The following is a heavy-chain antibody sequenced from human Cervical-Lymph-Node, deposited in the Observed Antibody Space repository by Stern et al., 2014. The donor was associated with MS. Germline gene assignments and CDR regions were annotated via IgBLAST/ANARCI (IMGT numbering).Heavy chain of an antibody. J-gene: IGHJ4*02. V-gene: IGHV3-21*01. CDR3: ARVRSYYYDSSGLDY. CDR1: GFTFSSYS. D-gene: IGHD3-22*01. Sequence: EVQLVESGGGLVTPGGALRLSCAASGFTFSSYSMNWVRQAPGKGLEWVSSISSSSSYIYYADSVKGRFTNSRDNAKNSLYLQMNSLRAEDTAVYYCARVRSYYYDSSGLDYWGQGTLVTVSS. CDR2: ISSSSSYI.